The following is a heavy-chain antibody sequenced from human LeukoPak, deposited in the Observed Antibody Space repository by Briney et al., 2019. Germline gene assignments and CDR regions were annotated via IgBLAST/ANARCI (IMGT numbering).Heavy chain of an antibody. CDR1: GGSFSGYY. CDR3: ARAGYSPVRPFDY. CDR2: INHSGST. J-gene: IGHJ4*02. Sequence: SETLSLTCAVYGGSFSGYYWSWIRQPPGKGLEWIGEINHSGSTNYNPSLKSRVTISVDTSKNQFSLKLSSVTAADPAVYYCARAGYSPVRPFDYWGQGTLVTVSS. D-gene: IGHD5-18*01. V-gene: IGHV4-34*01.